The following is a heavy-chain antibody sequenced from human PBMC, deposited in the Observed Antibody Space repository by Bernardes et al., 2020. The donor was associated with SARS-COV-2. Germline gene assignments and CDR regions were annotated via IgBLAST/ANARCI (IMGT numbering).Heavy chain of an antibody. J-gene: IGHJ4*02. D-gene: IGHD6-19*01. CDR3: AKGHRIAVAGTDFDY. V-gene: IGHV3-23*01. CDR2: ISGSGGST. CDR1: GFTFSSYA. Sequence: SLRLSCAASGFTFSSYAMSWVRQAPGKGLEWVSAISGSGGSTYYADSVKGRFTISRDNSKNTLYLQMNSLRAEDTAVYYCAKGHRIAVAGTDFDYWGQGTLVTVSS.